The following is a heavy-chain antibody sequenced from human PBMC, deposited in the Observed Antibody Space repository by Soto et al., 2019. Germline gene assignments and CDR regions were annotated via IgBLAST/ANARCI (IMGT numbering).Heavy chain of an antibody. D-gene: IGHD3-22*01. V-gene: IGHV4-4*02. CDR2: IYHSGST. Sequence: SETLSLTCAVSGGSISSSNWWSWVRQPPGKGLEWIGEIYHSGSTNYNPSLKSRVTISVDKSKNQFSLKLSSVTAADTAVYYCARDWVRRYYYDSSGYFDYWGQGTLVTVSS. J-gene: IGHJ4*02. CDR3: ARDWVRRYYYDSSGYFDY. CDR1: GGSISSSNW.